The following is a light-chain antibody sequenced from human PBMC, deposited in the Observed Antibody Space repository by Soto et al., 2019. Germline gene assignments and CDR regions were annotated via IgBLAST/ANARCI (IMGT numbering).Light chain of an antibody. J-gene: IGKJ1*01. Sequence: EIVMTRFPSTLSLSPGQRATLSCRASQTISSNLAWYQQKPGQTPRLLIYGASTRATGIPDRFSGSGSGTDFTLTISRLEPEDFAVYYCQQYGRSPRTFGQGTKVDIK. CDR3: QQYGRSPRT. CDR2: GAS. CDR1: QTISSN. V-gene: IGKV3-20*01.